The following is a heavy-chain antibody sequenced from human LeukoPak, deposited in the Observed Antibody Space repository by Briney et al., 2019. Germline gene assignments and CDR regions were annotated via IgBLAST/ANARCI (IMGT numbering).Heavy chain of an antibody. CDR3: ARADNSNYGNWFDP. J-gene: IGHJ5*02. CDR1: GGSISSGGYY. V-gene: IGHV4-30-2*01. CDR2: IFHSGST. Sequence: SETLSLTCTVPGGSISSGGYYWSWIRQPPGKGLEWIGYIFHSGSTYYNPSLKSRVTISVDRPKNQFSLKLSSVTAADTAVYYCARADNSNYGNWFDPWGQGTLVTVSS. D-gene: IGHD4-11*01.